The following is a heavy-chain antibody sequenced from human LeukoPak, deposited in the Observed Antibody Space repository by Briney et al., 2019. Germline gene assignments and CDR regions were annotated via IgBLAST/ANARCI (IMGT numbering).Heavy chain of an antibody. CDR1: GFTFSSYW. CDR3: ASQRGYSGSGKDAFDI. Sequence: PGGSLRLSCAASGFTFSSYWMHWVRQAPGKGLEWVAGISFDGSNKYYADSVKGRFTISRDNPKKMLYLQMNSLRAEDTAVYYCASQRGYSGSGKDAFDIWGQGTMVTVSS. D-gene: IGHD5-12*01. V-gene: IGHV3-30-3*01. CDR2: ISFDGSNK. J-gene: IGHJ3*02.